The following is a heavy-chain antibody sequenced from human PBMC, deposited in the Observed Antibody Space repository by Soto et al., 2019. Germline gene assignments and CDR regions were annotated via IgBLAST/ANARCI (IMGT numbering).Heavy chain of an antibody. J-gene: IGHJ4*02. CDR2: VDPNGGGS. V-gene: IGHV1-2*04. CDR1: GYSFTDYK. Sequence: GASVKVSCKTSGYSFTDYKLHWVRQAPGQGLEWMGWVDPNGGGSNSAQKFQGSVTMTWDTSITTAYLDLTRLTTNDTATYFCATWVDYGDFEGFDFWGQGAWVTVAS. D-gene: IGHD4-17*01. CDR3: ATWVDYGDFEGFDF.